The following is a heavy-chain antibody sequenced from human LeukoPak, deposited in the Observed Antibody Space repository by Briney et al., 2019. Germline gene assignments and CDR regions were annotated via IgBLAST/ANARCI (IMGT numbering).Heavy chain of an antibody. Sequence: GGSLRLSCAASGFTFSRYGMHWVRQAPGKGLEWVSSISGASSYIYYADSVKGRFAISRDNANNSLSLQMDSLRAEDTAVYYCVRDRPTIAAAYSGGKYWGQGTLVTVSS. D-gene: IGHD6-13*01. CDR1: GFTFSRYG. CDR2: ISGASSYI. J-gene: IGHJ4*02. V-gene: IGHV3-21*01. CDR3: VRDRPTIAAAYSGGKY.